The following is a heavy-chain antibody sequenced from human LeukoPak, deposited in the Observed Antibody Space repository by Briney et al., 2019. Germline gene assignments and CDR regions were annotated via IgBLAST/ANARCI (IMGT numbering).Heavy chain of an antibody. J-gene: IGHJ6*02. CDR3: AGEYYGSGSYYNGSHYYYYYGMDV. D-gene: IGHD3-10*01. CDR1: GGSFSGYY. Sequence: SGTLSLTCAVYGGSFSGYYWSWIRQPPGKGLEWIGEINHSGSTNYKPSLKSRVTISVDTSKNQFSLKLSSVTAADTAVYYCAGEYYGSGSYYNGSHYYYYYGMDVWGQGTTVTVSS. V-gene: IGHV4-34*01. CDR2: INHSGST.